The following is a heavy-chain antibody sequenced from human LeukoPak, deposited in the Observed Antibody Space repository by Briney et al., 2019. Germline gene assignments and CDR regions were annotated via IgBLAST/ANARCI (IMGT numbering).Heavy chain of an antibody. CDR1: GFTLSSYS. V-gene: IGHV3-30*03. Sequence: PGGSLRLSCAASGFTLSSYSMNWVRQAPGKGLEWVAVISYDGSEKYYADSVKGRFTISRDNSKNTTYLQMNSLRAEDTAVYYCARVGTVTHYYYYYGMDVWGQGTTVTVSS. CDR3: ARVGTVTHYYYYYGMDV. D-gene: IGHD4-17*01. J-gene: IGHJ6*02. CDR2: ISYDGSEK.